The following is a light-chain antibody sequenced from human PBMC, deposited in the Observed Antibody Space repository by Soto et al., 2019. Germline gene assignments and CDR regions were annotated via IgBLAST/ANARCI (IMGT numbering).Light chain of an antibody. J-gene: IGKJ4*01. V-gene: IGKV3D-15*01. CDR3: QQYDDWLRLT. CDR2: GAS. Sequence: EIVLTQSPATLSLSPEERATLSCRASQSVSSYLAWYQQKPGQAPRLLIFGASSRATGIPARFSGSGSGTEFNLTISSLQSEDFAVYFCQQYDDWLRLTFGGGTKVDVK. CDR1: QSVSSY.